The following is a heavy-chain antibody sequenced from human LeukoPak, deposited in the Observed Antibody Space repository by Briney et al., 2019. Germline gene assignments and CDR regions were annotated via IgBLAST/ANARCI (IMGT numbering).Heavy chain of an antibody. CDR3: ARSLVVNGQYNWFDP. J-gene: IGHJ5*02. Sequence: GASVKVSCKPSGYTFTSYGLSWVRQAPGQGLEWMGWINAYNGNTNYAQKLQGTVTMTTDTSTSTAYMELRSLRSDDTAVYYCARSLVVNGQYNWFDPWGQGTLVTVSS. V-gene: IGHV1-18*01. CDR1: GYTFTSYG. CDR2: INAYNGNT. D-gene: IGHD3-22*01.